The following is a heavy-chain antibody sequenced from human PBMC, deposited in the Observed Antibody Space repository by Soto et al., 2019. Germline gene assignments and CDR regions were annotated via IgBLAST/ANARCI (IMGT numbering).Heavy chain of an antibody. J-gene: IGHJ4*02. Sequence: EASVKVSCKASGYTFTCYYMHWVRQAPGQGLEWMGWINPNSGGTNYAQKFQGRVTMTRDTSISTAYMELSRLRSDDTAVYYCASRGEYYYDSSGTYDARDFDYWGQGTLVTVSS. CDR2: INPNSGGT. CDR1: GYTFTCYY. CDR3: ASRGEYYYDSSGTYDARDFDY. V-gene: IGHV1-2*02. D-gene: IGHD3-22*01.